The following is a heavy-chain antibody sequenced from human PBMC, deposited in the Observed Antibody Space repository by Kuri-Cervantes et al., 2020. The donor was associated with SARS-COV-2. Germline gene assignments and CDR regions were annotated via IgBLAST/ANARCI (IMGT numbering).Heavy chain of an antibody. CDR2: ISSSSSYI. CDR1: GFTFSSYS. Sequence: GGSLRLSCAVSGFTFSSYSMNWVRQAPGKGLEWVSSISSSSSYIYYADSVKGRFTISRDNAKNSLYLQMNSLRAEDTAVYYCARDRPSNYYGSESSLDAFDIWGQGTMVTVSS. CDR3: ARDRPSNYYGSESSLDAFDI. V-gene: IGHV3-21*01. J-gene: IGHJ3*02. D-gene: IGHD3-10*01.